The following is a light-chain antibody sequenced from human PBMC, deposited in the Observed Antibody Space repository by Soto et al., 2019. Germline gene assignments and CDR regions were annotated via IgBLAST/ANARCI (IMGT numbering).Light chain of an antibody. CDR3: QQYNNWPPMYT. J-gene: IGKJ2*01. Sequence: EIVMTQSPATLPVSPGERATLSCRTSQDVSNNLSWYQQKHGQAPRRLMYGASTRATSIPDRFSGSGSGTEFTLPIINLQSEDFSVDYCQQYNNWPPMYTFGQGTKLEIK. CDR2: GAS. V-gene: IGKV3-15*01. CDR1: QDVSNN.